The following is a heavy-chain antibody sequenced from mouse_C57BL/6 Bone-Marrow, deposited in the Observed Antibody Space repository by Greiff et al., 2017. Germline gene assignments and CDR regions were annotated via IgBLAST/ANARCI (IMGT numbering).Heavy chain of an antibody. J-gene: IGHJ2*01. CDR3: ARQGYDYLDY. CDR2: ISSGGSYN. Sequence: EVQLVESGGDLVKPGGSLKLSCAASGFTFSSYGMSWVRQTPDKRLEWVATISSGGSYNYYPDSVKGRFTISRDNAKNTLYLQMSSLKSEDTAMYYCARQGYDYLDYWGQGTTLTVSS. D-gene: IGHD2-3*01. CDR1: GFTFSSYG. V-gene: IGHV5-6*01.